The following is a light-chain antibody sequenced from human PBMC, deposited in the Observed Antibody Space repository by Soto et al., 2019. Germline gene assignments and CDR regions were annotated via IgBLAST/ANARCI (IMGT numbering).Light chain of an antibody. CDR3: QQYRSSPGT. Sequence: EIVLTQSPGTLSVSPGERATLSCRASQTVSSTYLAWYQQKPGQAPRLLIYGASNRATGIPDRFSGSGSGTDFTLTICRLEPEDFAVYYCQQYRSSPGTFGQGTKV. CDR2: GAS. CDR1: QTVSSTY. J-gene: IGKJ1*01. V-gene: IGKV3-20*01.